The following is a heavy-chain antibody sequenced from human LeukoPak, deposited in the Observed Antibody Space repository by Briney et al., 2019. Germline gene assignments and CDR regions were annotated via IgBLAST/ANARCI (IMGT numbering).Heavy chain of an antibody. Sequence: GESLKISCKGSRYSFTNNWIGWVRPMPGKGLEWMGIIYPGDSDTRYSPSFQGQVTISADKSISTAYLQWSSLKASDTAMYYCARQYCRGGSCYDYWGQGTLVTVSS. D-gene: IGHD2-15*01. J-gene: IGHJ4*02. CDR1: RYSFTNNW. CDR3: ARQYCRGGSCYDY. V-gene: IGHV5-51*01. CDR2: IYPGDSDT.